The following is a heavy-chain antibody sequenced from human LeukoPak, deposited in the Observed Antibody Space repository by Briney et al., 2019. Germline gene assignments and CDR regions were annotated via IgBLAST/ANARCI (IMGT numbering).Heavy chain of an antibody. Sequence: ASVKVSCKASGYTFTSYGLSWVRQAPGQGPEWMGWIRIYNGNTKIAQSFQGRVTLTRDTTTSTAYMELRNLKSDDTAVYFCARDPPLYDSTGWWFDPWGQGTLVTVSS. CDR3: ARDPPLYDSTGWWFDP. V-gene: IGHV1-18*01. CDR1: GYTFTSYG. J-gene: IGHJ5*02. CDR2: IRIYNGNT. D-gene: IGHD3-22*01.